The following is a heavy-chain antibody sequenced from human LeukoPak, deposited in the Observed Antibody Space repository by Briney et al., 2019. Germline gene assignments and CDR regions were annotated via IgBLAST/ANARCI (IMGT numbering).Heavy chain of an antibody. J-gene: IGHJ6*02. CDR1: GFTFSDYY. Sequence: PGGSLRLSCAASGFTFSDYYMSWIRQAPGKGLEWVSYISSSGTTIHYADSVKGPFTISRDNAKNSKYLQMNSLRAEDTAVYYCARKREFYCSSTSCYTDYYGMDVWGQGTTVTVSS. D-gene: IGHD2-2*01. CDR2: ISSSGTTI. CDR3: ARKREFYCSSTSCYTDYYGMDV. V-gene: IGHV3-11*04.